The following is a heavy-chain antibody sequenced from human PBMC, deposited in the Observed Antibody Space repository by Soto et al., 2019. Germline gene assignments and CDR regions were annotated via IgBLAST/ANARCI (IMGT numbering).Heavy chain of an antibody. Sequence: ASVKVSCKASGCTFSSYAISWVRQAPGQGLEWMGWISAYNGNTNYAQKLQGRVTMTTDTSTSTAYMELRSLRSDDTAVYYCARDNWNYDPPFDYWGQGTLVTVSS. CDR3: ARDNWNYDPPFDY. D-gene: IGHD1-7*01. V-gene: IGHV1-18*01. J-gene: IGHJ4*02. CDR1: GCTFSSYA. CDR2: ISAYNGNT.